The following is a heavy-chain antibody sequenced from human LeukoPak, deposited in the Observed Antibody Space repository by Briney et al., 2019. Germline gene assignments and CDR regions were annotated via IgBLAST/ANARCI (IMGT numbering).Heavy chain of an antibody. CDR3: ASQSGILVSTSSYDY. Sequence: GGSLRLSCAASGFTFSSYAMHWVRQAPCKGLEWVAVISYDGSNKYYADSVKGRFTISRYNSKNTLYLQMNSLRADDTAVYYCASQSGILVSTSSYDYGGQGTLVTVPS. CDR1: GFTFSSYA. V-gene: IGHV3-30-3*01. CDR2: ISYDGSNK. J-gene: IGHJ4*02. D-gene: IGHD2-2*01.